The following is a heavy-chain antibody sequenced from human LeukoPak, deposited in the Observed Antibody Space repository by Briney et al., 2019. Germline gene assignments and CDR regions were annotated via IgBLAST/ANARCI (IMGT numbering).Heavy chain of an antibody. D-gene: IGHD6-19*01. V-gene: IGHV3-30*02. CDR2: IWYDGSNK. CDR1: GFTFSSYG. Sequence: GGSLRLSCAASGFTFSSYGMHWVRQAPGKGLEWVAVIWYDGSNKYDADSVKGRFIISRDNSKNTVYLQMTSLRTEDTAVYYCAKDQIGWAPGYVSGPLDQWGQGTLVTVSS. CDR3: AKDQIGWAPGYVSGPLDQ. J-gene: IGHJ4*02.